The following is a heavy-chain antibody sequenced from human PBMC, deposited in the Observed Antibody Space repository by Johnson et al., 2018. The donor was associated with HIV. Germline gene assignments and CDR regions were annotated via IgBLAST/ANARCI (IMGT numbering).Heavy chain of an antibody. Sequence: QVQLVESGGGLVKPGGSLRLSCVASGFTFSDYYMTWIRQAPGKGLEWVSYIDSRGSIIYSADSVKGRFTISRDNAKNSLYLQINSLRAEDAAVYYCARSRDCSGGSCPDGFAIWGQGTKVIVSS. V-gene: IGHV3-11*04. D-gene: IGHD2-15*01. CDR2: IDSRGSII. J-gene: IGHJ3*02. CDR1: GFTFSDYY. CDR3: ARSRDCSGGSCPDGFAI.